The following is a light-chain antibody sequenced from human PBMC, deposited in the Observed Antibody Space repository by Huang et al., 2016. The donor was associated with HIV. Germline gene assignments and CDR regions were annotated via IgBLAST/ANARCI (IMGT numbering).Light chain of an antibody. J-gene: IGKJ1*01. CDR2: AAS. V-gene: IGKV1-27*01. CDR1: RDISTF. Sequence: MTLSPPSLSASIGDRVTLTCRASRDISTFLAWYQQKPGKPPRLLIYAASILHSGVPSRFSGGGSGTNFTLTISSLQPEDVANYYCQKYDSAPRTFGQGTNVEL. CDR3: QKYDSAPRT.